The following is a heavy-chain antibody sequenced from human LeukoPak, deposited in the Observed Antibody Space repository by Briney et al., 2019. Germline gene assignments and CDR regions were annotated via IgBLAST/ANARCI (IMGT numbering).Heavy chain of an antibody. CDR3: ARGDHYGDYFDY. CDR2: IRKDASQI. V-gene: IGHV3-7*01. CDR1: GFTFSTSW. D-gene: IGHD4-17*01. J-gene: IGHJ4*02. Sequence: GGSLRLSCAASGFTFSTSWMSWVRQAPGKGLEWVANIRKDASQIYYVDSVRGRFTISRDNVKNSLYLQMNSLRAEDTAVYYCARGDHYGDYFDYWGQGTLVTVSS.